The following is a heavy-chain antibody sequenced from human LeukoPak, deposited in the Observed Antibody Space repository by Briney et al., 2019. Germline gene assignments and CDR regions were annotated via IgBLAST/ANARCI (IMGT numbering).Heavy chain of an antibody. Sequence: GGSLRLSCAASGFTFSSYDMTWVRQAPGRGLEWVSSIRPSGDNTYYGDSVKGRFTISRDNAQNSLYLQMNSLRAEDTALYYCARDYVFGVVMGTNWFDPWGQGTLVTVSS. D-gene: IGHD3-3*01. J-gene: IGHJ5*02. V-gene: IGHV3-23*01. CDR2: IRPSGDNT. CDR3: ARDYVFGVVMGTNWFDP. CDR1: GFTFSSYD.